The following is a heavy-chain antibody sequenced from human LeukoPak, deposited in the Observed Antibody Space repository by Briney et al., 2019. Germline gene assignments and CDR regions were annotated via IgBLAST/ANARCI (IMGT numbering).Heavy chain of an antibody. D-gene: IGHD2-15*01. CDR3: AGDYWGYCSGSSCRYFDY. CDR2: IYYSGST. Sequence: PSETLSLTCTVSGGSVSSGSYYWSWIRQPPGKGLEWIGYIYYSGSTNYNPSLKSRVTISVDTSKNQSSLKLSSVAAADTAVYYCAGDYWGYCSGSSCRYFDYWGQGTLVTVSS. V-gene: IGHV4-61*01. CDR1: GGSVSSGSYY. J-gene: IGHJ4*02.